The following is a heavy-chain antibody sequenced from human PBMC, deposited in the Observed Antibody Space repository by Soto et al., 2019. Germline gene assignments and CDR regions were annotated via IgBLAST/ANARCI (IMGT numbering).Heavy chain of an antibody. D-gene: IGHD3-16*02. CDR3: ARGPYDYVWGSYRYEAFDI. J-gene: IGHJ3*02. V-gene: IGHV4-39*01. Sequence: SETLSLTCTVSGGSISSSSYYWGWIRQPPGKGLEWIGSIYYSGSTYYNPSLKSRVTISVDTSKNQFSLKLSSVTAADTAVYYCARGPYDYVWGSYRYEAFDIWGQGTMVPVSS. CDR1: GGSISSSSYY. CDR2: IYYSGST.